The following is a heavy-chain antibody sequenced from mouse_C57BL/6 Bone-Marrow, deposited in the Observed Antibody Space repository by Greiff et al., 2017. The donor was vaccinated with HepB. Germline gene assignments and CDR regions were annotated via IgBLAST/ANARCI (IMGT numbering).Heavy chain of an antibody. CDR2: ISNGGGST. J-gene: IGHJ2*01. CDR3: ARLNWGFDY. V-gene: IGHV5-12*01. Sequence: EVKVVESGGGLVQPGGSLKLSCAASGFTFSDYYMYWVRQTPEKRLEWVAYISNGGGSTYYPDTVKGRFTISRDNAKNTLYLQMSRLKSEDTAMYYCARLNWGFDYWGQGTTLTVSS. CDR1: GFTFSDYY. D-gene: IGHD4-1*01.